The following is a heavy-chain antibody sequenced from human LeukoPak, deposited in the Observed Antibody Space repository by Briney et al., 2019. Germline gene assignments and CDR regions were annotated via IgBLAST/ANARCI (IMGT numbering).Heavy chain of an antibody. V-gene: IGHV1-69*04. Sequence: SVKVSCKASGGTFSSYAISWVRQAPGQGLEWMGRIIPILGIANYAQKFQGRVTMTRDTSTSTVYMELSSLRSEDTAVYYCAVPGDYSSTSCFGYWGQGTLVTVSS. CDR3: AVPGDYSSTSCFGY. CDR1: GGTFSSYA. CDR2: IIPILGIA. J-gene: IGHJ4*02. D-gene: IGHD2-2*01.